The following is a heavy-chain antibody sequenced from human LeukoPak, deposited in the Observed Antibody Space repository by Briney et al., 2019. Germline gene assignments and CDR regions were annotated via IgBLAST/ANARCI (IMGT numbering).Heavy chain of an antibody. CDR3: ARTMGSTASYNYYGMDV. CDR1: GFTFSSYA. J-gene: IGHJ6*02. CDR2: ISGSGGST. V-gene: IGHV3-23*01. Sequence: GGSLRLSCAASGFTFSSYAMSWVRQAPGKGLERVSAISGSGGSTYYADSVKGRFTISRDNSKNTLYLQMNSLRVEDTAVYYCARTMGSTASYNYYGMDVWGRGATVTVSS. D-gene: IGHD1-1*01.